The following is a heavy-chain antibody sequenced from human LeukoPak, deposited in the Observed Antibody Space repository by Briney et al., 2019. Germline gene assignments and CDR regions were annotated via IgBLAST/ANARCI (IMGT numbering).Heavy chain of an antibody. V-gene: IGHV1-58*01. Sequence: GASVKVSCKASGFTFTSSAVQWVRQARRQRREWIGWIVVGSGNTNYAQKFQERVTITRDMSTSTAYMELSSLRSEDTAVYYCAAGNYGSSWYAKFDYWGQGTLVTVSS. CDR2: IVVGSGNT. CDR3: AAGNYGSSWYAKFDY. J-gene: IGHJ4*02. CDR1: GFTFTSSA. D-gene: IGHD6-13*01.